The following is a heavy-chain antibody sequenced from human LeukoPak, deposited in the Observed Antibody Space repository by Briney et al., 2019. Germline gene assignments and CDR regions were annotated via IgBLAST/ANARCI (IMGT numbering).Heavy chain of an antibody. J-gene: IGHJ4*02. CDR2: ISSSSSYI. V-gene: IGHV3-21*01. CDR1: GFTFSSYS. CDR3: ARVHDSSGYYFG. D-gene: IGHD3-22*01. Sequence: GGSLRLSCAASGFTFSSYSMNWVRQAPGKGLEWVSSISSSSSYIYYADSVKGRFTISRDNAKNSLYLQMNSLRAEDTAVYYCARVHDSSGYYFGRGQGTLVTASS.